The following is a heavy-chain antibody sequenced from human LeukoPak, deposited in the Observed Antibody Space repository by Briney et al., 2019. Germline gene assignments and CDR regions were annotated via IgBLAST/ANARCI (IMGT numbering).Heavy chain of an antibody. J-gene: IGHJ4*02. CDR3: TRGHDTTGYFAY. V-gene: IGHV7-4-1*02. CDR2: INTTTGNP. Sequence: GASVKVSCKPSGYTFTTFPINWVRQAPGQGLEWMGWINTTTGNPTYAQGLTGQFVFSLDTSVSTAYLQITSLKTEDIGVYYCTRGHDTTGYFAYWGQGSWSPSPQ. D-gene: IGHD3-9*01. CDR1: GYTFTTFP.